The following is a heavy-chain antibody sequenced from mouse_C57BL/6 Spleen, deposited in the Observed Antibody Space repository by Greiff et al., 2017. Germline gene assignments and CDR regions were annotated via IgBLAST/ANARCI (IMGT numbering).Heavy chain of an antibody. CDR2: ISSGSSTI. J-gene: IGHJ1*03. V-gene: IGHV5-17*01. Sequence: EVKVIESGGGLVKPGGSLKLSCAASGFTFSDYGMHWVRQAPEKGLEWVAYISSGSSTIYYADTVKGRFTISRDNAKNTLFLQMTSLRSEDTAMYYCARGLGGWYFDVWGTGTTVTVSS. CDR1: GFTFSDYG. CDR3: ARGLGGWYFDV. D-gene: IGHD3-3*01.